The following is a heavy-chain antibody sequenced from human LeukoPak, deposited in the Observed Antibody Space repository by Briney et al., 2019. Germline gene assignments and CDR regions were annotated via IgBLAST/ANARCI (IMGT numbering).Heavy chain of an antibody. V-gene: IGHV4-39*07. CDR2: IYYSGST. J-gene: IGHJ3*02. CDR3: ARDISRGSDAFDI. D-gene: IGHD2-15*01. Sequence: PSETLSLTCTVSGGSISSYYWSWIRQPPGKGLEWIGSIYYSGSTYYNPSLKSRVTISVDTSKNQFSLKLSSVTAADTAVYYCARDISRGSDAFDIWGQGTMVTVSS. CDR1: GGSISSYY.